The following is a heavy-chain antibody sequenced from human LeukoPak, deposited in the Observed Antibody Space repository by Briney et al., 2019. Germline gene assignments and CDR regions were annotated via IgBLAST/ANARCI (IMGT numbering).Heavy chain of an antibody. V-gene: IGHV3-48*03. CDR3: VKTFQYSSNWYDY. CDR2: ISTSGSSI. D-gene: IGHD6-6*01. Sequence: PGGSLRLSCAASGLILSSYQMNWVRQAPGKGLEWLSYISTSGSSIYYADSVKGRFTISRDHAKNSLYLQMNSLRAEDTAVYFCVKTFQYSSNWYDYWGQGTLVTVSS. J-gene: IGHJ5*01. CDR1: GLILSSYQ.